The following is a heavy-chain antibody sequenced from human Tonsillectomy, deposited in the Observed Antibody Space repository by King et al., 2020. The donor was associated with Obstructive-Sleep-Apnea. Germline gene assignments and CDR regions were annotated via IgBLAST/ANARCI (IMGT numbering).Heavy chain of an antibody. J-gene: IGHJ4*02. CDR1: GGSVSSGSYY. CDR3: ARASGSYFLTFDY. V-gene: IGHV4-61*01. CDR2: YHYSGST. D-gene: IGHD1-26*01. Sequence: VQLQESGPVLVKPSETLSLTCTVSGGSVSSGSYYCSWIRQPPGKVLEWIGYYHYSGSTNYNPSLKSRVTISVDKSKNQFSLKLSSVTAADTAVYYCARASGSYFLTFDYWGQGTLVTVSS.